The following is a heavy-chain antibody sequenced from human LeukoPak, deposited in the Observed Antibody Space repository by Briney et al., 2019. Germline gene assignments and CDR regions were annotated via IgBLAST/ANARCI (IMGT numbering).Heavy chain of an antibody. V-gene: IGHV3-30*04. CDR1: GFTFSSYA. CDR2: ISYDGSNK. J-gene: IGHJ4*02. D-gene: IGHD1-26*01. CDR3: AKDQDVYSGSQS. Sequence: GGSLRLSCAASGFTFSSYAMHWVRQAPGKGLEWVAVISYDGSNKYYADSVKGRFTISRDNSKNTVFLQMNSLRVEDTAIYYCAKDQDVYSGSQSWGQRTLVTVSS.